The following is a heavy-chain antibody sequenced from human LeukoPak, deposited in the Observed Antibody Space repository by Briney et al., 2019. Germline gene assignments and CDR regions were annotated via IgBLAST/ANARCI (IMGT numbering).Heavy chain of an antibody. CDR1: GFTVSSNY. D-gene: IGHD3-22*01. V-gene: IGHV3-21*01. CDR2: ISGSGGST. J-gene: IGHJ5*02. Sequence: GGSLRLSCAASGFTVSSNYMSWVRQAPGKGLEWVSAISGSGGSTYYADSVKGRFTISRDNAKNSLYLQMNSLRAEDTAVYYCTRDSTMIVDVNWFDPWGQGTLVTVSS. CDR3: TRDSTMIVDVNWFDP.